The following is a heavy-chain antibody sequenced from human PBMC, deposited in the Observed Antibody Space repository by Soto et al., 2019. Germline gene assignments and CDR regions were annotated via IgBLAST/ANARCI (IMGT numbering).Heavy chain of an antibody. D-gene: IGHD2-2*01. Sequence: SETLSLTCTVSGGSISSGAYYWNWIRQHPGKALEWVGYIYYSASTYYSPSLQSRVSIAVDTSKNQFSLRLTSVTAADTAVYYCARNPSRFCSSVSCHAFDTSGQGTMVTVSS. CDR1: GGSISSGAYY. V-gene: IGHV4-31*03. J-gene: IGHJ3*02. CDR3: ARNPSRFCSSVSCHAFDT. CDR2: IYYSAST.